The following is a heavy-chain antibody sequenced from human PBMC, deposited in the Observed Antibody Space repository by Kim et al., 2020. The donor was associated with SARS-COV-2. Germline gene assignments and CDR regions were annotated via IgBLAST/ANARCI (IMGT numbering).Heavy chain of an antibody. CDR2: IWYDGSNK. CDR1: GFTFSSYG. D-gene: IGHD6-19*01. V-gene: IGHV3-33*01. Sequence: GGSLRLSCAASGFTFSSYGMHWVRQAPGKGLEWVAVIWYDGSNKYYADSVKGRFTISRDNSKNTLYLQMNSLRAEDTAVYYCARELGIAVAGSFDYWGQGTLVTVSS. CDR3: ARELGIAVAGSFDY. J-gene: IGHJ4*02.